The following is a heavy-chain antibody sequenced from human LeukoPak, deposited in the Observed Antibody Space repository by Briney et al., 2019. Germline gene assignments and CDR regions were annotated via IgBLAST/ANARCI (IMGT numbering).Heavy chain of an antibody. J-gene: IGHJ4*02. Sequence: GGSLRLSCAASGFTFSSYAMSWVRQAPGTGLEWVSAISGSGGSTYYADSVKGRFTISRDNSNNTLYLQMNSLRAEDTAVYYCAKANHATDYYDSSGYYDDWGQGTLVTVSS. CDR1: GFTFSSYA. D-gene: IGHD3-22*01. CDR2: ISGSGGST. CDR3: AKANHATDYYDSSGYYDD. V-gene: IGHV3-23*01.